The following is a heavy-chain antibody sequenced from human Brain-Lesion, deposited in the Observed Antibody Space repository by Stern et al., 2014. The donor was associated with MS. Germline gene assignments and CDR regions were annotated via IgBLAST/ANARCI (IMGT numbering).Heavy chain of an antibody. CDR1: GGSISSSNW. CDR3: ARFPASRPHVFDS. D-gene: IGHD6-13*01. V-gene: IGHV4-4*02. J-gene: IGHJ4*02. CDR2: SDHSGST. Sequence: QVQLQESGPGLVKPSGTLSLTCAVSGGSISSSNWWSWVRQSPGKGLEWIGESDHSGSTIYNPSLKSRVTVSVDKSKNRFSLNLRSGPAADPAVYFCARFPASRPHVFDSWGQGTLVTVSS.